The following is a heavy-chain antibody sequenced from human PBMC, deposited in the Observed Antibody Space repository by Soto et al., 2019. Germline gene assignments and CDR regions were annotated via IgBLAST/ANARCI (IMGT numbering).Heavy chain of an antibody. J-gene: IGHJ4*02. CDR2: ISGSGRST. CDR1: GFTFSNFA. Sequence: PGGSLRLSCAASGFTFSNFAIHWVRQAPGKGLEWVSGISGSGRSTYYADSAKGRFTISRDNSRNTLFLQMTSPRAEDTALYYYAKPVGPRLYYFDYWGQGTLVTVSS. CDR3: AKPVGPRLYYFDY. D-gene: IGHD1-26*01. V-gene: IGHV3-23*01.